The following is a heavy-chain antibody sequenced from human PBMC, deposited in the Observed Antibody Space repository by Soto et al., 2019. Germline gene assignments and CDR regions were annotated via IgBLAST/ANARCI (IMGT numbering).Heavy chain of an antibody. J-gene: IGHJ5*02. D-gene: IGHD1-7*01. Sequence: QVQLVQSGAEVKKLGSSVKVSCKASGGTFSSYAISWVRQAPGQGLEWMGGIIPIFGTANYAQKFQGRVTITADESTSTAYMELSSLRSEDTAVYYCAREGPSNWNYERRWFDPWGQGTLVTVSS. CDR3: AREGPSNWNYERRWFDP. CDR1: GGTFSSYA. CDR2: IIPIFGTA. V-gene: IGHV1-69*01.